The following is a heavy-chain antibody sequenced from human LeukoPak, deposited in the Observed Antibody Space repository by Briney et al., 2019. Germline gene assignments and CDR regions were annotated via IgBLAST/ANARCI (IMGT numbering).Heavy chain of an antibody. D-gene: IGHD3-9*01. CDR3: ASGGELRYFDWLLSPQSYYFDY. V-gene: IGHV3-74*01. J-gene: IGHJ4*02. Sequence: GGSLRLSCVASGFTFSSYGMHWVRQAPGKGLVWVSRINSDGSSTSYADSVKGRFTISRDNAKNTLYLQMNSLRAEDTAVYYCASGGELRYFDWLLSPQSYYFDYWGQGTLVTVSS. CDR2: INSDGSST. CDR1: GFTFSSYG.